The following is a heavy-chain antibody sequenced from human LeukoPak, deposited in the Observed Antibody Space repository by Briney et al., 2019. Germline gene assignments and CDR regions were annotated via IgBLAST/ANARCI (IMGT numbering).Heavy chain of an antibody. Sequence: GGSLRLSCAASGFTVSSNYMSWVRQAPGKGLEWVSVIYSGGSTYYADSVKGRFTISRDNSKNTLYLQMNSLRAEDTAVYYCAKGYSSSWSYFDYWGQGTLVTVSS. CDR2: IYSGGST. CDR1: GFTVSSNY. V-gene: IGHV3-66*01. CDR3: AKGYSSSWSYFDY. D-gene: IGHD6-13*01. J-gene: IGHJ4*02.